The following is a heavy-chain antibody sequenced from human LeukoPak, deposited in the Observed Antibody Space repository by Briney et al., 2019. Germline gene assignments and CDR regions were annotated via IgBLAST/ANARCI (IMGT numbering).Heavy chain of an antibody. J-gene: IGHJ4*02. D-gene: IGHD3-22*01. V-gene: IGHV1-18*01. Sequence: ASVKVSCKASGYTFTSYGISWVRPAPGQGLEWMGWISAYNGNTNYAQKLQGRVTMTTDTSTSTAYMELRSLRPDDTAVYYCAREGDSSGYYPEIDYWGQGTLVTVSS. CDR3: AREGDSSGYYPEIDY. CDR2: ISAYNGNT. CDR1: GYTFTSYG.